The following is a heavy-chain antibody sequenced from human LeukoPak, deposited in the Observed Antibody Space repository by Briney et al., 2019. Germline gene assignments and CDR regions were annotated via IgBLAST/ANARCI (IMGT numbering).Heavy chain of an antibody. CDR3: AREITMIVPVEDY. CDR1: GFTFSSYW. CDR2: IKQDGSEK. J-gene: IGHJ4*02. D-gene: IGHD3-22*01. Sequence: GGSLRLSCAASGFTFSSYWMSWVRQAPGKGLEWVANIKQDGSEKYYVDSVKGRFTISRDNAKNSLYLQMNSLRAEDTAVYYCAREITMIVPVEDYWGQGTLVTVSS. V-gene: IGHV3-7*01.